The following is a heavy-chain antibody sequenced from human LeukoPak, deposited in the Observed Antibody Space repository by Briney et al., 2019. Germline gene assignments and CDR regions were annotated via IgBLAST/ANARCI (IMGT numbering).Heavy chain of an antibody. Sequence: PGGSLRLSCAASGFTFSSYAMHWVRQAPGKGLEWVAVISYDGSNKYYADSVKGRFTISRDNSKNTLYLQMNSLRAEDTAVYYCAKDRGPYDYGDYFDYWGQGTLVTVSS. V-gene: IGHV3-30*04. CDR3: AKDRGPYDYGDYFDY. CDR1: GFTFSSYA. D-gene: IGHD4-17*01. CDR2: ISYDGSNK. J-gene: IGHJ4*02.